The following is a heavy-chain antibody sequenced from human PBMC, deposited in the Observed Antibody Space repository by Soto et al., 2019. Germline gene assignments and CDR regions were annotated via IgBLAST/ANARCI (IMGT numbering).Heavy chain of an antibody. D-gene: IGHD4-17*01. CDR3: ARSPVTTEDKGTYYYYYYMDV. CDR1: GGTFSSYT. CDR2: IIPILGIA. J-gene: IGHJ6*03. Sequence: GASVKVSCKASGGTFSSYTISWVRQAPGQGLEWMGRIIPILGIANYAQKFQGRVTITADKSTSTAYMELSSLRSEDTAVYYCARSPVTTEDKGTYYYYYYMDVWGKGTTVTVSS. V-gene: IGHV1-69*02.